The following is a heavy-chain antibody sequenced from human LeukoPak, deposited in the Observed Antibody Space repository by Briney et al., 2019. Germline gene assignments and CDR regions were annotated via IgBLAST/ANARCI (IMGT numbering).Heavy chain of an antibody. D-gene: IGHD5-18*01. J-gene: IGHJ4*02. V-gene: IGHV3-21*01. CDR1: GFIFSSCS. CDR2: ISGSSFYI. CDR3: ARIRDPYGYAHLDL. Sequence: AGGSLRLSCAASGFIFSSCSMNWVRQAPGKGLEWVSSISGSSFYINYADSVRGRFTISRDNAENSVYLQMSSLRDGDTAVYYCARIRDPYGYAHLDLWGQGTLVTVST.